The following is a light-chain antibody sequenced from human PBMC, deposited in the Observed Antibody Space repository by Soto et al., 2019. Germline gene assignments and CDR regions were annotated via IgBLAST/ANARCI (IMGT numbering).Light chain of an antibody. CDR3: QQRSNWPLT. CDR1: QSVTSN. V-gene: IGKV3D-15*01. J-gene: IGKJ4*01. Sequence: EIVMTQSPATLSVSPGERATLSCRASQSVTSNLAWYQQKPGQAPSLLIYDISARATGIPTRFSGSGSGTEFTLTISSLQSEDFAVYYCQQRSNWPLTFGGGTKVDIK. CDR2: DIS.